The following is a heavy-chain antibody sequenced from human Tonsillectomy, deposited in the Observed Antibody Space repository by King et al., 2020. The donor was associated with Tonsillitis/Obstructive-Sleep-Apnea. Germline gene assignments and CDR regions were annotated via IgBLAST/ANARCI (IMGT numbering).Heavy chain of an antibody. J-gene: IGHJ6*02. Sequence: QLVQSGAEVKKPGESLRISCKGSGYIFTTYCISWVRQMPGKGLEWLGRIDPSDSYTNYSPSFQGHVTISADKSIITAHLQWSSLTASDTAMYYCATTADAYGSGNYFSNAMDVWGQGTTVTVSS. D-gene: IGHD3-10*01. CDR2: IDPSDSYT. CDR1: GYIFTTYC. CDR3: ATTADAYGSGNYFSNAMDV. V-gene: IGHV5-10-1*03.